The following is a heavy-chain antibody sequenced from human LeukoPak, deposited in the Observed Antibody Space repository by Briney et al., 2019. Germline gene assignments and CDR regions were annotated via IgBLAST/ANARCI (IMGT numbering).Heavy chain of an antibody. CDR3: AKDRSSSTSCSNY. V-gene: IGHV3-23*01. CDR2: ISVNGGST. J-gene: IGHJ4*02. Sequence: PGGSLRLSCAASGFTFSNDSLTWVRHAPRGGLEWVSGISVNGGSTSYAHSVKGRFTISRDNSKNTLYLQMNSLRAEDTAVYYCAKDRSSSTSCSNYWGQGTLVTVSS. CDR1: GFTFSNDS. D-gene: IGHD2-2*01.